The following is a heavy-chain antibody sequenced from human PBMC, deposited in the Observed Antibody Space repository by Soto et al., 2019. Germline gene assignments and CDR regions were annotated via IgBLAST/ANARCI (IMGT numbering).Heavy chain of an antibody. J-gene: IGHJ6*03. CDR3: TRDSRAPLVATAIHYYMDV. V-gene: IGHV3-48*01. CDR2: ILSSSGVI. CDR1: GFTFGSYS. Sequence: EVQLVESGGGLVQPGGSLRLSCAASGFTFGSYSMNWVRQAQGKGLEWGSFILSSSGVIYYADSVKGRFNISRDNAKNSLYLQMNSLRAEDTGVYYGTRDSRAPLVATAIHYYMDVWGKGTKVTVSS. D-gene: IGHD2-21*02.